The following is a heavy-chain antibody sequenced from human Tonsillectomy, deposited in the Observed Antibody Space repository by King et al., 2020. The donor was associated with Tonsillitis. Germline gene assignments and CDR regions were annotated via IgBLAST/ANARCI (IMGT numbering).Heavy chain of an antibody. V-gene: IGHV4-39*07. J-gene: IGHJ3*02. CDR1: GGSISSGHYY. Sequence: QLQESGPGLVKPSETLSLTCTVSGGSISSGHYYWAWIRQAPGKGLEWIGSISSRGGSYNNPSLKSRLTMSVDTSKSQFSLKLNSVTAADAAVYHCARRPHPGDAFEIWGLGTMVAVSS. CDR3: ARRPHPGDAFEI. CDR2: ISSRGGS.